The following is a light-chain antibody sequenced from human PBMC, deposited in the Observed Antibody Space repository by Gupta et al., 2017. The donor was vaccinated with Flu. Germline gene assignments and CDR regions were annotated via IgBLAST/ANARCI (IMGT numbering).Light chain of an antibody. CDR3: QAWDSNTLVV. V-gene: IGLV3-1*01. CDR1: KVGDKY. J-gene: IGLJ2*01. CDR2: EDR. Sequence: PGQTASVTCSGEKVGDKYASWYQQKPGQSPVLVIYEDRKRPAGIPDRFSGSNSGNTATLTISGTQAMDEADYYCQAWDSNTLVVFGGGTKLTVL.